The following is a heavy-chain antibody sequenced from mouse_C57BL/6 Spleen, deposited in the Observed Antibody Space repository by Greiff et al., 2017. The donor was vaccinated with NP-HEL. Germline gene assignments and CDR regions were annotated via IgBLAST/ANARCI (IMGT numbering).Heavy chain of an antibody. J-gene: IGHJ4*01. V-gene: IGHV1-80*01. CDR1: GYAFSSYW. CDR3: ASLYYDYDRDYAMDY. Sequence: VQLQQSGAELVKPGASVKISCKASGYAFSSYWMNWVKQRPGKGLEWIGQIYPGDGDTNYNGKFKGKATLTADKSSSTAYMQLSSLTSEDSAVYFCASLYYDYDRDYAMDYWGQGTSVTVSS. CDR2: IYPGDGDT. D-gene: IGHD2-4*01.